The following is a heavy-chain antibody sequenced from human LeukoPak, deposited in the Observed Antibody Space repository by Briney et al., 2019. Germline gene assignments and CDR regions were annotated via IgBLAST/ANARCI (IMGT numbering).Heavy chain of an antibody. D-gene: IGHD2-15*01. CDR3: ARDYAKAARVSGGSHYSPGY. CDR2: ISYDGSNK. Sequence: GGSLRLSCAASGFTFSSYAMHWVRQAPAKGLEWVAVISYDGSNKYYADSVKGRFTISRDNSENTLYLQMNSLRAEDTAVYYCARDYAKAARVSGGSHYSPGYWGQGTLVTVSS. V-gene: IGHV3-30-3*01. CDR1: GFTFSSYA. J-gene: IGHJ4*02.